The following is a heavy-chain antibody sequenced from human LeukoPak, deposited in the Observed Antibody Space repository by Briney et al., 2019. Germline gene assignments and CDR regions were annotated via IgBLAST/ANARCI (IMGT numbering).Heavy chain of an antibody. CDR1: GYSFTSYW. J-gene: IGHJ6*02. D-gene: IGHD6-6*01. Sequence: GESLKIFCKGSGYSFTSYWIGWVRQMPGKGLEWMGIIYPGDSDTRYSPSFQGQVTISADKSISTAYLQWSSLKASDTAMYYCARHRRYSSSYDYYYYGMDVWGQGTTVTVSS. V-gene: IGHV5-51*01. CDR2: IYPGDSDT. CDR3: ARHRRYSSSYDYYYYGMDV.